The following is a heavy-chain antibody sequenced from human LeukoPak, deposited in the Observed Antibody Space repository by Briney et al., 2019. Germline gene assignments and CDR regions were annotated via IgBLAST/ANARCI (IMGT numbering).Heavy chain of an antibody. J-gene: IGHJ4*02. CDR3: ARDSPGIAAAGHDY. CDR2: INPNSGGT. V-gene: IGHV1-2*02. D-gene: IGHD6-13*01. CDR1: GYTFTGYY. Sequence: ASVKVSCKASGYTFTGYYMHWVGQAPGQGEEWMGWINPNSGGTNYAQKFQGRESIIRDTSIRTDYMELSRLRSDDTAVYYCARDSPGIAAAGHDYWGQGTLVTVSS.